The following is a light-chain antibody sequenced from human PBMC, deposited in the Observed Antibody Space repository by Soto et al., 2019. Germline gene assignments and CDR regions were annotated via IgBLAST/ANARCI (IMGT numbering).Light chain of an antibody. J-gene: IGKJ4*01. V-gene: IGKV1-5*03. Sequence: DIQMTQSPSTLSASVGDRVTITCRASQSSSSWLTWYQHKPGKAPKLLVYKTSNLQIGVPSRFSRSGSGSDFSLTIRSLQPDDFATSYCQQYQSFSLTFGGGTRVEVK. CDR2: KTS. CDR1: QSSSSW. CDR3: QQYQSFSLT.